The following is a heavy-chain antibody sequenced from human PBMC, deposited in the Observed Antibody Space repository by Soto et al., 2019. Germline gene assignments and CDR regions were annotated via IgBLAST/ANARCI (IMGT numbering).Heavy chain of an antibody. CDR1: GGSFRGYY. D-gene: IGHD3-10*01. Sequence: SQTLSLTCAVYGGSFRGYYWSWIRQPPGKGLDWIGEINHSGSTNYNPSIKSRVTISVDTSKNQFSLKMSSVTAADTAVYYCATAGGVWYYFGLGSYYAAGLLDTYYYCCMDVWRQGTTVTVS. V-gene: IGHV4-34*01. J-gene: IGHJ6*02. CDR3: ATAGGVWYYFGLGSYYAAGLLDTYYYCCMDV. CDR2: INHSGST.